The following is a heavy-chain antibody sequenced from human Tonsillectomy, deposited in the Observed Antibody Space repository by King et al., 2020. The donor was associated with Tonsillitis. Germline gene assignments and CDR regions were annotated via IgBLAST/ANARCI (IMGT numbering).Heavy chain of an antibody. D-gene: IGHD3-10*01. V-gene: IGHV3-23*04. CDR2: ISGSGGFT. CDR1: GFTFINYA. CDR3: AKIYGD. J-gene: IGHJ4*01. Sequence: VQLVEAGGGLVQPGGSLRLSCAASGFTFINYAMTWVRRPPGKGLEWVSTISGSGGFTYYAASVKGRFTISRDNSKNTLFLQMGSLRAEDTAIYYCAKIYGDWGQGTLVTVSS.